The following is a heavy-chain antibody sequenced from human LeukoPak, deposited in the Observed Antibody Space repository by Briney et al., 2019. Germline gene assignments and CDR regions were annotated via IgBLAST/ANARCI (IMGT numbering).Heavy chain of an antibody. CDR1: GYTFSSYD. D-gene: IGHD1-26*01. CDR3: ARGRFRWELEIPDFYD. CDR2: VHPNSGNT. Sequence: ASVKVSCKASGYTFSSYDINSVRQATGQGLEWMGWVHPNSGNTGYAQTFQGRVTMATNTSISTAYMELSSLRSEDTAVYYCARGRFRWELEIPDFYDWGQRSLVTVSS. V-gene: IGHV1-8*01. J-gene: IGHJ4*02.